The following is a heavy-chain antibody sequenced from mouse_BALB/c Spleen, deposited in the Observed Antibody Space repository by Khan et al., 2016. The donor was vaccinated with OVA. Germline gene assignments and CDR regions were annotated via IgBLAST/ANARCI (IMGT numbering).Heavy chain of an antibody. CDR2: ITSGGSYT. D-gene: IGHD1-1*01. Sequence: EVELMESGGGLVKPGGSLKLSCAASGFAFSSYSMSWVRQTPEKRLEWVATITSGGSYTYYPDSVKGRFTISRDNAKNTLYLQMSSLKSEDTAMXYCTRDRNYYGSSFYFDYWGQGTTLTVSS. J-gene: IGHJ2*01. CDR1: GFAFSSYS. CDR3: TRDRNYYGSSFYFDY. V-gene: IGHV5-6-4*01.